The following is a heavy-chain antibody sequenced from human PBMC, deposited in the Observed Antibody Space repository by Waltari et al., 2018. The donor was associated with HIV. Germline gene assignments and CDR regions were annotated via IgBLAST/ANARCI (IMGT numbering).Heavy chain of an antibody. CDR3: AREALYDSSGYYFDY. D-gene: IGHD3-22*01. CDR2: IKQDEREK. Sequence: EVQLVESGAGLVQPGGSLRLSCAASKFTFNNYRMTWVRRGPGKGREWVANIKQDEREKYYVDFVKGRFTISRDNAKNSLFLQMNSLRAEDTAVYYCAREALYDSSGYYFDYWGQGTLVTVSS. CDR1: KFTFNNYR. J-gene: IGHJ4*02. V-gene: IGHV3-7*01.